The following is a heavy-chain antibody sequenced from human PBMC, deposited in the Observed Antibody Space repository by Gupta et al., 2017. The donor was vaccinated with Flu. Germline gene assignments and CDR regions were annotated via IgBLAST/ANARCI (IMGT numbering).Heavy chain of an antibody. J-gene: IGHJ4*02. CDR3: AKDKTRFPAYSSSFVY. Sequence: EVQLVESGGGLVQPGRSLRLSCAASGFTFDDYAMHWVRPAPGKGLEWVSGISWNSGSIGYADSVKGRFTISRDNAKNSLYLQMNSLRAEDTALYYCAKDKTRFPAYSSSFVYWGQGTLVTVSS. CDR1: GFTFDDYA. D-gene: IGHD6-13*01. V-gene: IGHV3-9*01. CDR2: ISWNSGSI.